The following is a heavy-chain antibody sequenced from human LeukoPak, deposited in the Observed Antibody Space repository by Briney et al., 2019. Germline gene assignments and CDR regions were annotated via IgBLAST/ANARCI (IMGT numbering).Heavy chain of an antibody. CDR1: GGSISSGGYY. V-gene: IGHV4-31*03. Sequence: SETLSLTCTVSGGSISSGGYYWSWIRQHPGKGLEWIGYIYYSGSTNYNPSLKSRVTISVDKSKNQFSLKLSSVTAADTAVYYCARDGEGSGWFDPWGQGTLVTVSS. CDR3: ARDGEGSGWFDP. CDR2: IYYSGST. J-gene: IGHJ5*02. D-gene: IGHD6-19*01.